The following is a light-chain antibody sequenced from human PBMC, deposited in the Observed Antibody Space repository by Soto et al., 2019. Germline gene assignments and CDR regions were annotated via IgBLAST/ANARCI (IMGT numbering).Light chain of an antibody. J-gene: IGKJ3*01. Sequence: IHMTQSPSTLSASVLYSVTITFRASQGISSALAWYQQTPGRAPKLLIYDASTLASGVPSRFSGSRSGTDFTLTVSSLQPEDFATYYCQQFDDYPFTFGPGTKVDIK. CDR3: QQFDDYPFT. CDR1: QGISSA. CDR2: DAS. V-gene: IGKV1D-13*01.